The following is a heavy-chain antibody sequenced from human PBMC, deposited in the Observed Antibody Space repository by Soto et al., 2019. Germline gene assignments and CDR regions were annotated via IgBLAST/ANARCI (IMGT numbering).Heavy chain of an antibody. CDR2: IYYSGST. Sequence: SETLSLTCTVSGGSISSYYWSWIRQPPGKGLEWIGYIYYSGSTNYNPSLKSRVTISVDTSKNQLSLKLSSVTAADTAVYYCARVRAYSGYDGLDYWGQGTLVTVSS. CDR1: GGSISSYY. J-gene: IGHJ4*02. CDR3: ARVRAYSGYDGLDY. D-gene: IGHD5-12*01. V-gene: IGHV4-59*01.